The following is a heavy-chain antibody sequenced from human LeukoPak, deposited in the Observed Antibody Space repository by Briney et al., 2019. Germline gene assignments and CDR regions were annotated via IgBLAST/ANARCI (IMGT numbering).Heavy chain of an antibody. CDR1: GFTFTIYV. J-gene: IGHJ4*02. D-gene: IGHD6-13*01. Sequence: GGSLRLSCAASGFTFTIYVMSWVRQAPGKGLEWGSTISANGGSTYYADSVKGRFTVSRDNSKNTLYLQMNSLRAEDTAVYYCAPRTAPAGTLSYWGQGTLVTVSS. CDR2: ISANGGST. CDR3: APRTAPAGTLSY. V-gene: IGHV3-23*01.